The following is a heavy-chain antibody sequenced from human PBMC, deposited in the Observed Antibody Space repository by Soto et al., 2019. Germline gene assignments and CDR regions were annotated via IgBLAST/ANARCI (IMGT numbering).Heavy chain of an antibody. Sequence: PSETLSLTCTVSGGSISSGGYYWSWIRQHPGKGLEWIGYIYYSGSTYYNPSLKSRVTISVDTSKNQFSLKLSSVTAADTAVYYCARHEGNVLRFGYWGQGTLVTVSS. CDR2: IYYSGST. J-gene: IGHJ4*02. CDR3: ARHEGNVLRFGY. D-gene: IGHD3-3*01. V-gene: IGHV4-31*03. CDR1: GGSISSGGYY.